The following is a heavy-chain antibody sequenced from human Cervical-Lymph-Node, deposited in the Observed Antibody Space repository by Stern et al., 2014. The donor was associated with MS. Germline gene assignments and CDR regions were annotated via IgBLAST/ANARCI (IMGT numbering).Heavy chain of an antibody. CDR3: ARGGDSKYYYYYGMDV. V-gene: IGHV1-2*04. D-gene: IGHD3-3*01. J-gene: IGHJ6*02. CDR2: INPNSGGT. CDR1: GYTFTGYY. Sequence: VQLVESGAEVKKPGASVKVSCKASGYTFTGYYMHWVRQAPGQGLEWMGWINPNSGGTNYAQKFQGWVTMTRDTSISTAYMEMSRLRSDDTAVYYCARGGDSKYYYYYGMDVWGQGTTVTVSS.